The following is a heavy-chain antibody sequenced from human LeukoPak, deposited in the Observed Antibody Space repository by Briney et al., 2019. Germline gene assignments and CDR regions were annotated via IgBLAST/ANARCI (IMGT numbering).Heavy chain of an antibody. V-gene: IGHV3-48*03. D-gene: IGHD3-10*02. CDR2: ISSSGSTI. Sequence: PGGSLRLSCAASGFTFSSYEMNWVRQAPGKGLEWVSYISSSGSTIYNADSVKGRFTISRDNAKNTLYLEMSGLRAEDTAVYYCARNVVFDYWGQGTLVTVSS. J-gene: IGHJ4*02. CDR1: GFTFSSYE. CDR3: ARNVVFDY.